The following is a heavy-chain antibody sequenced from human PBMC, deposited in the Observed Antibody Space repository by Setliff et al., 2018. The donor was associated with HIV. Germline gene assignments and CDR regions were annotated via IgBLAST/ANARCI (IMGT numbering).Heavy chain of an antibody. J-gene: IGHJ4*02. Sequence: GASVKVSCKASGYAFTSQFMHWVRQAPGQGLEWVGWINIYTGDRTYADNFQYRVTMTADTSTSTVYMELRHLRSDDTAVYYCARDSSASRTPPLHWGQGTLVTVSS. V-gene: IGHV1-18*01. CDR3: ARDSSASRTPPLH. CDR1: GYAFTSQF. CDR2: INIYTGDR. D-gene: IGHD2-15*01.